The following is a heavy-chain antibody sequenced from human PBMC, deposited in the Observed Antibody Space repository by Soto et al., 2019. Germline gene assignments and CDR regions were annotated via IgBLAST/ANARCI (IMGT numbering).Heavy chain of an antibody. CDR2: IYHSGST. CDR1: GGSISSGGYS. CDR3: ARGEVVALGY. J-gene: IGHJ4*02. D-gene: IGHD2-15*01. Sequence: QLQLQESGSGLVKPSQTLSLTCAVSGGSISSGGYSWSWIRQPPGKGLEWIGYIYHSGSTYYNPSLKRRVTTLVDRSKNQLALKLSSVTAADTAVYYCARGEVVALGYWGQGTLVTVSS. V-gene: IGHV4-30-2*01.